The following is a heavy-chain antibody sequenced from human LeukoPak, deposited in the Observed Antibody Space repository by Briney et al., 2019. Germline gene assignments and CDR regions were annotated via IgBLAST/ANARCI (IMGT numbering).Heavy chain of an antibody. Sequence: SETLSLTCTVSGGSISSSSYYWGWIRQPPGKGLEWIGSVYYSGSTYYNPSLKSRVTISVDTSKNQFSLKLSSVTAADTAVCYCARRDILTGSGMDVWGQGTTVTVSS. CDR1: GGSISSSSYY. D-gene: IGHD3-9*01. J-gene: IGHJ6*02. V-gene: IGHV4-39*01. CDR3: ARRDILTGSGMDV. CDR2: VYYSGST.